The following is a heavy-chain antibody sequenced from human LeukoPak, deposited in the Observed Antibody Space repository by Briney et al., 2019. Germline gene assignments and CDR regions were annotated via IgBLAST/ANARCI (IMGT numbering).Heavy chain of an antibody. Sequence: YGMHWVRQAPGKCLESVPLVSFDRTNTFYRPSVQPRFTVSRDNSKNTLYLHMNNLRAEDTAVYYCAKRTLDYWGQGTLVTVSS. CDR1: YG. J-gene: IGHJ4*02. CDR2: VSFDRTNT. V-gene: IGHV3-30*18. CDR3: AKRTLDY.